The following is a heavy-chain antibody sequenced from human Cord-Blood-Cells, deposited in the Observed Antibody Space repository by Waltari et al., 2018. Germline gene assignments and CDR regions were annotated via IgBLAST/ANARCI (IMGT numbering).Heavy chain of an antibody. Sequence: QVQLVESGGGVVQPGRSLRLSCAASGFTFSIYGMQWVRQAPGKGLEWVAVIWYDGSNKYYADSVKGRFTISRDNSKNTLYLQMNSLRAEDTAVYYCARDLWGSDAFDIWGQGTMVTVSS. CDR3: ARDLWGSDAFDI. CDR1: GFTFSIYG. J-gene: IGHJ3*02. CDR2: IWYDGSNK. D-gene: IGHD7-27*01. V-gene: IGHV3-33*01.